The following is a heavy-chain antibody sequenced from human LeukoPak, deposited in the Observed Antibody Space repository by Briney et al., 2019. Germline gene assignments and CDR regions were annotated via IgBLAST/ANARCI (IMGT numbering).Heavy chain of an antibody. V-gene: IGHV1-8*01. CDR3: AREIWVVAGTDSFGP. Sequence: SGKLSSKPSTYTSTSYDINWVRQANRQGREWMGSMNPNSGNTGYAQTCKGTVTLTRNTSISTAYTELSSLRSQETAVYYCAREIWVVAGTDSFGPWGQGTLVTVSP. J-gene: IGHJ5*02. CDR2: MNPNSGNT. D-gene: IGHD6-19*01. CDR1: TYTSTSYD.